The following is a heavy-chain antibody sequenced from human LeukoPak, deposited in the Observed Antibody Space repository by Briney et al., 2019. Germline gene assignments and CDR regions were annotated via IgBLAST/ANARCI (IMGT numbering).Heavy chain of an antibody. V-gene: IGHV3-11*01. CDR2: ISSSGSTI. CDR3: ARERERSDWFDP. Sequence: GGSLRLSCAASGFTFSDYYTSWIRQAPGKGLEWVSYISSSGSTIYYADSVKGRFTISRDNAKNSLYLQMNSLRAEDTAVYYCARERERSDWFDPWGQGTLVTVSS. CDR1: GFTFSDYY. J-gene: IGHJ5*02. D-gene: IGHD5-24*01.